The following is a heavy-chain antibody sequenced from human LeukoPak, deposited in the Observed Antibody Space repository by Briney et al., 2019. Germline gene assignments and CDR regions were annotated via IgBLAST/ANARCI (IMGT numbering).Heavy chain of an antibody. CDR1: GFTFRSHA. CDR2: IYENGGTT. D-gene: IGHD2-21*01. CDR3: AKDFRIGYSAHFDY. J-gene: IGHJ4*02. V-gene: IGHV3-23*01. Sequence: PGGSLRLSCVGSGFTFRSHAMSWVRQAPEKGLEFVSGIYENGGTTYYADSLNGRFSISRDNSKNTLYLQMDSLRGEDTAVYYCAKDFRIGYSAHFDYWGQGALVTVSS.